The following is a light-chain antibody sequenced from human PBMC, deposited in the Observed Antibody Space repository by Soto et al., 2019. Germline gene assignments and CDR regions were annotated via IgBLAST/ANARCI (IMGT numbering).Light chain of an antibody. V-gene: IGKV1-12*01. CDR1: QGISSR. Sequence: DIQMTQSPSSVSASVGDRVTITCRASQGISSRLAWYQQKPGKAPNLLIYAASRLQSGVPSRFNGTGSGTDFTLTISSLQPEDFAIYYCQQADSFPLTFGGGTKVEVK. CDR2: AAS. J-gene: IGKJ4*01. CDR3: QQADSFPLT.